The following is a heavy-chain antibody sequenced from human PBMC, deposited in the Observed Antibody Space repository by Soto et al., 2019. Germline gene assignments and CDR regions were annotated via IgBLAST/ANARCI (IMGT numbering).Heavy chain of an antibody. J-gene: IGHJ5*01. CDR1: GFTFTYHA. V-gene: IGHV3-30*03. CDR3: ARDILSGGAYPDS. D-gene: IGHD3-10*01. Sequence: PGGSLRLSCAASGFTFTYHAVHWVRQAPGKGLEWVTLISYDGNTKYYVDSVKGRFTISRDNSKNMLYLQMNSLRPEDTAVYYCARDILSGGAYPDSWGQGTKVTVSS. CDR2: ISYDGNTK.